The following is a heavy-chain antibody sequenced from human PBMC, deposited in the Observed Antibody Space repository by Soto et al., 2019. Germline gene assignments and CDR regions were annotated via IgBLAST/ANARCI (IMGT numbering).Heavy chain of an antibody. CDR2: IISSGSTI. D-gene: IGHD3-3*01. CDR1: GFTFSDYY. CDR3: ARDLVKDYDFWSGYPRYLDV. V-gene: IGHV3-11*01. J-gene: IGHJ6*03. Sequence: GGSLRLSCAASGFTFSDYYMSWIRQAPGKGLEWVSYIISSGSTIYYADFVKGRFTISRDNAKNSLYLQMNSLRAEDTAVYYCARDLVKDYDFWSGYPRYLDVWGKGTTVTVSS.